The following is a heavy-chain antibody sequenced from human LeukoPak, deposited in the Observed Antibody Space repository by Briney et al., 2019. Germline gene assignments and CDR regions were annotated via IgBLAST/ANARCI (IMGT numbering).Heavy chain of an antibody. Sequence: SVKVSCRASGGTFSSYAISWVRQAPGQGLEWMGGIIPIFGTANYAQKFQGRVTITADESTSTAYMELSSLRSEDTAVYYCASYPYDSSGYYWFADAFDIWGQGTMVTVSS. CDR2: IIPIFGTA. CDR1: GGTFSSYA. D-gene: IGHD3-22*01. V-gene: IGHV1-69*01. J-gene: IGHJ3*02. CDR3: ASYPYDSSGYYWFADAFDI.